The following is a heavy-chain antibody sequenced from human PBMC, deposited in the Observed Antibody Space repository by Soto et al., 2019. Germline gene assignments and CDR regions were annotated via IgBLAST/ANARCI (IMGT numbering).Heavy chain of an antibody. J-gene: IGHJ6*02. CDR3: ARSPHRIQLWAENYYYYYGMDV. Sequence: DSVKVSCKASGYTFTSYSMHWVLQAPGQGLEWMGWINAGSGNTKYSQKFKGRVTMTRHTTASTAYMEMSSLRSEDTAVYYCARSPHRIQLWAENYYYYYGMDVWGQGTTVTVSS. CDR2: INAGSGNT. CDR1: GYTFTSYS. V-gene: IGHV1-3*01. D-gene: IGHD5-18*01.